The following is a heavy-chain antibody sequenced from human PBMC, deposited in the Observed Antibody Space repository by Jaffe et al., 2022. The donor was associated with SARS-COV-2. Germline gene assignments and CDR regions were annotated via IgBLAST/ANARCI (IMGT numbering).Heavy chain of an antibody. J-gene: IGHJ4*02. Sequence: EVQLVESGGGLVQPGGSLRLSCAASGFTVSSNYMSWVRQAPGKGLEWVSVIYSGGSTYYADSVKGRFTISRDNSKNTLYLQMNSLRAEDTAVYYCARERFRAAAAIGYWGQGTLVTVSS. CDR2: IYSGGST. CDR3: ARERFRAAAAIGY. V-gene: IGHV3-66*02. D-gene: IGHD6-13*01. CDR1: GFTVSSNY.